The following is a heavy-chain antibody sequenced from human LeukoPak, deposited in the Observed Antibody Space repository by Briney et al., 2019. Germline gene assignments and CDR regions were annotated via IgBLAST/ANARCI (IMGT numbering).Heavy chain of an antibody. CDR3: ARGKWEEYSYGLYYFDC. Sequence: SQTLSLTCTVSGGSISSGDYYWSWIRQPPGKGLEWIGYIYYSGSTYYNPSLKSRVTISVDTSKNQFSLKLSSVTAADTAVYYCARGKWEEYSYGLYYFDCWGQGTLVTVSS. CDR2: IYYSGST. J-gene: IGHJ4*02. V-gene: IGHV4-30-4*01. D-gene: IGHD5-18*01. CDR1: GGSISSGDYY.